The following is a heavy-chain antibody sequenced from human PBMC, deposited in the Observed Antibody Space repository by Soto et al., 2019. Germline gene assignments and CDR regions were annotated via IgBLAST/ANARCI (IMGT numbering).Heavy chain of an antibody. J-gene: IGHJ4*02. CDR1: GGYISSRSYY. CDR3: ARHLLRRPYFDY. Sequence: SETLSLTCTVSGGYISSRSYYWGWIRQPPGKGLEWIGSIYYSGSTYYNPSLKSRVTISVDTSKNQFSLKLSSVTAADTAVYYCARHLLRRPYFDYWGQGTLVTVSS. CDR2: IYYSGST. V-gene: IGHV4-39*01.